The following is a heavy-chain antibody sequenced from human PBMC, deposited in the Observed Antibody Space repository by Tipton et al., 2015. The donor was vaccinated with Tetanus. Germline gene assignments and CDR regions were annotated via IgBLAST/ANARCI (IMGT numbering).Heavy chain of an antibody. Sequence: SLRLSCAASGFTFSDYYMSWVRQAPGKGLEWVSIIYSTSTTYYVDSVKGRFTISRDISKNMVYLQMNSLRAEDTAVYYCARDRAPPRSWYFELWGRGTLVTVSS. CDR2: IYSTSTT. J-gene: IGHJ2*01. CDR1: GFTFSDYY. V-gene: IGHV3-53*01. CDR3: ARDRAPPRSWYFEL.